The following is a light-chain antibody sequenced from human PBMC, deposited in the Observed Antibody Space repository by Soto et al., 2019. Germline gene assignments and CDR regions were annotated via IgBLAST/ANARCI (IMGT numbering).Light chain of an antibody. J-gene: IGKJ5*01. CDR1: QSVSSSY. CDR2: GAS. V-gene: IGKV3D-20*02. CDR3: QQRSNWLT. Sequence: EIVMTQSPASLSVSPGERATLSCRASQSVSSSYLAWYQQKPGQAPRLLIYGASSRATGIPDRLSGSGSGTDFTLTISSLEPEDFAVYYCQQRSNWLTFGQGTRLEIK.